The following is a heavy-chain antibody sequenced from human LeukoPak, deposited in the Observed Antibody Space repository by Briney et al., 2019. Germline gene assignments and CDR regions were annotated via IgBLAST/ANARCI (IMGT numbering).Heavy chain of an antibody. CDR2: ISGSGGST. CDR1: GFTFSSYA. D-gene: IGHD3-3*01. V-gene: IGHV3-23*01. CDR3: AEGREAIFGVVIIPANY. Sequence: PGGSLRLSCAASGFTFSSYAMSWVRQAPGKGLEWVSAISGSGGSTYYADSVKGRFTISRDNSKNTLYLQMNSLRAEDTAVYYCAEGREAIFGVVIIPANYWGQGTLVTVSS. J-gene: IGHJ4*02.